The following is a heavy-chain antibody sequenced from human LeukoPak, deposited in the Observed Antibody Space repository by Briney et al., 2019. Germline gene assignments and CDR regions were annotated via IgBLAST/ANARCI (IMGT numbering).Heavy chain of an antibody. CDR3: ARGYCSSTSCYWSFDY. V-gene: IGHV1-69*13. CDR1: GGTFSSYA. Sequence: GASVKVSCKASGGTFSSYAISWVRQAPGQGLEWMGGIIPIFGTANYAQKFQGRVTITADESMSTAYMELSSLRSEDTAVYYCARGYCSSTSCYWSFDYWGQGTLVTVSS. D-gene: IGHD2-2*01. CDR2: IIPIFGTA. J-gene: IGHJ4*02.